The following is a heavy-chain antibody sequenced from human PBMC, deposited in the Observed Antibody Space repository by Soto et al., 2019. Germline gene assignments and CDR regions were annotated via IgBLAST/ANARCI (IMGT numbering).Heavy chain of an antibody. CDR3: ARDYYDSLIGPSDY. CDR1: GFTFSDYY. D-gene: IGHD3-22*01. CDR2: ISSSSSYT. Sequence: GSLRLSCAASGFTFSDYYMSWIRQAPGKGLEWVSYISSSSSYTNYADSVKGRFTISRDNAKNSPYLQMNSLRAEDTAVYYCARDYYDSLIGPSDYWGQGTLVTVS. J-gene: IGHJ4*02. V-gene: IGHV3-11*06.